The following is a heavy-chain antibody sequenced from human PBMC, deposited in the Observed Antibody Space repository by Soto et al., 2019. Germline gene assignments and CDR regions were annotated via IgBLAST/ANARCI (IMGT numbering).Heavy chain of an antibody. CDR3: TRRVAVAGYYYGMDV. V-gene: IGHV3-73*01. CDR1: GFTFSGSA. J-gene: IGHJ6*02. D-gene: IGHD6-19*01. CDR2: IRSKANSYAT. Sequence: GGSLRLSCAASGFTFSGSAMHWVRQASGKGLEWVGRIRSKANSYATAYAASVKGRFTISRDDSKNTAYLQMNSLKTEDTAVYYCTRRVAVAGYYYGMDVWGQGTTVTVSS.